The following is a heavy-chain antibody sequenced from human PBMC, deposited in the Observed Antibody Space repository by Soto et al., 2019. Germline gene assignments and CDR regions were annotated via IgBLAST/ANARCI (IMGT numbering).Heavy chain of an antibody. Sequence: SVRVSCKASGGTFSSYAISWVRQAPGQGLEWMGGIIPIFGTANYAQKFQGRVTITADKSTSTAYMELSSLRSEDTAVYYCARDPIQLERLNGMDVWGQGTTVTVSS. CDR2: IIPIFGTA. V-gene: IGHV1-69*06. CDR3: ARDPIQLERLNGMDV. D-gene: IGHD1-1*01. J-gene: IGHJ6*02. CDR1: GGTFSSYA.